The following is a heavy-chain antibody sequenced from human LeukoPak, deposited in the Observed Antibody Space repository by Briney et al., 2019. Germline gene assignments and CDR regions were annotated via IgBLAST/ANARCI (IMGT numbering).Heavy chain of an antibody. Sequence: PSETLSLTCTVSGGSISSGDYYWSWLRQPPGKGLEWIGYIYYSGSTYYNPSLKSRVTISVDTSKNQFSLKLSSVTAADTAVYYCARESGYSGYDDYYFDYWGQGTLVTVSS. CDR2: IYYSGST. CDR1: GGSISSGDYY. D-gene: IGHD5-12*01. CDR3: ARESGYSGYDDYYFDY. V-gene: IGHV4-30-4*01. J-gene: IGHJ4*02.